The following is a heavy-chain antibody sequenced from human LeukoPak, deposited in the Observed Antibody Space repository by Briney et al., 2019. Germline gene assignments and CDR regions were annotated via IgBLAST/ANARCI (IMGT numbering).Heavy chain of an antibody. V-gene: IGHV3-15*07. CDR1: GFTFTNAW. CDR2: TKSKADGETI. J-gene: IGHJ4*02. CDR3: STLTSRGLSDS. D-gene: IGHD1-20*01. Sequence: GGSLRLSCAASGFTFTNAWMNWVRQAPGKGLEWVGRTKSKADGETIDYAAPVKGRFTFSRDDSKNMLYLQMNSLKSEDTAVYYCSTLTSRGLSDSWGQGTLVTVSS.